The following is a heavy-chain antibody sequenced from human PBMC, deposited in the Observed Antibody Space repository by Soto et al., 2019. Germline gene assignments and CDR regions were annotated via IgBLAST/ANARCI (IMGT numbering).Heavy chain of an antibody. CDR2: IWYDGSNK. V-gene: IGHV3-33*08. Sequence: QPGGSLRLSCAASGFTFSSYAMSWVRQSPGKGLEWVAVIWYDGSNKYYADSVKGRFTISRDNSKNTLYLQMNSLRAEDTAVYYCARRYQDCGGDCYREGGMDVWGQGTTVTVSS. J-gene: IGHJ6*02. D-gene: IGHD2-21*02. CDR1: GFTFSSYA. CDR3: ARRYQDCGGDCYREGGMDV.